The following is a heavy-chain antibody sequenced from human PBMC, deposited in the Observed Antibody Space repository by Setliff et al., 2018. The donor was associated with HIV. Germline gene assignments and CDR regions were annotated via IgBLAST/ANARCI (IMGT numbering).Heavy chain of an antibody. CDR2: IGGAYDGNT. V-gene: IGHV3-23*01. CDR1: GFTFSTYS. Sequence: GSLRLSCAASGFTFSTYSMVWVRQAPGKGLEWVSGIGGAYDGNTYHADSVKGRFTIFRENSKNILYLQMSNLRAEDTALYYCVREGLWFGESHWGQGTLVTVSS. CDR3: VREGLWFGESH. D-gene: IGHD3-10*01. J-gene: IGHJ4*02.